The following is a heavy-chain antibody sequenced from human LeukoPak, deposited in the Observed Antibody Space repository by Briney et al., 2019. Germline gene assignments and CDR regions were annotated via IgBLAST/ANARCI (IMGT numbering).Heavy chain of an antibody. D-gene: IGHD5-12*01. CDR3: ARDVYSGYEGPNYYYYYYMDV. V-gene: IGHV3-21*01. CDR2: ISSSSSYI. J-gene: IGHJ6*03. CDR1: GFTFSSYN. Sequence: GGSLRLSCAASGFTFSSYNMNWVRQAPGKGLEWVSSISSSSSYIYYTDSVKGRFTISRDNAKNSLFLQMNSLRAEDTAVYYCARDVYSGYEGPNYYYYYYMDVWGKGTTVTVSS.